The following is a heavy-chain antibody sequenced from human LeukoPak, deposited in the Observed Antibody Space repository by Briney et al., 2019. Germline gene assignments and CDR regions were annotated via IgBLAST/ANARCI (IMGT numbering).Heavy chain of an antibody. Sequence: GGSLRLSCAASGFTFSSYGMHWVRQAPGKGLEWVAVISYDGSNKYYADSVKGRFTISRDNSKNTLHLQMNSLRAEDTAVYYCAKDWGYSYGFDYWGQGTLVTVSS. CDR2: ISYDGSNK. J-gene: IGHJ4*02. V-gene: IGHV3-30*18. CDR1: GFTFSSYG. D-gene: IGHD5-18*01. CDR3: AKDWGYSYGFDY.